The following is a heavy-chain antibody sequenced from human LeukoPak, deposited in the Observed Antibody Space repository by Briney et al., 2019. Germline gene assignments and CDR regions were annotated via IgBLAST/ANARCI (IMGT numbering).Heavy chain of an antibody. J-gene: IGHJ4*02. D-gene: IGHD3-22*01. V-gene: IGHV3-23*01. CDR3: ARDYYDSSGYYYRDY. Sequence: GGSLRLSCAASGFTFSSYAMTWVRQAPGKGLEWVSAISGSGGSTYYADSVKGRFTISRDNSKNTLYLQMNSLRAEDTAVYYCARDYYDSSGYYYRDYWGQGTLVTVSS. CDR2: ISGSGGST. CDR1: GFTFSSYA.